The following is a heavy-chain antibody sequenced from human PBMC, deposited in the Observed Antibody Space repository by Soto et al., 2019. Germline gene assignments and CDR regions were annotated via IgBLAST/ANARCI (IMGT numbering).Heavy chain of an antibody. J-gene: IGHJ4*02. V-gene: IGHV1-18*01. Sequence: QVQLVQSGAEVKKPGASVKVSCKASGYTFTSYGISWVRQAPGQGLEWMGWISAYNGNTNYAQKLQGRVTMTTDTSTSTVYMELRSLRSDDTAMCYCARESSSSCHDYWGQGTLVTVSS. CDR1: GYTFTSYG. CDR2: ISAYNGNT. D-gene: IGHD6-13*01. CDR3: ARESSSSCHDY.